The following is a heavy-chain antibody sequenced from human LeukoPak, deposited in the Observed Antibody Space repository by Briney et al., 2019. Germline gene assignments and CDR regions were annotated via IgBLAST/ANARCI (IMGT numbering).Heavy chain of an antibody. J-gene: IGHJ2*01. CDR1: GYTFTSYA. CDR3: ARDYYGDYGGWYFDL. D-gene: IGHD4-17*01. CDR2: INAGNGNT. V-gene: IGHV1-3*01. Sequence: GASVKVSCKASGYTFTSYAMHWVRQAPGQRLEWMGWINAGNGNTKYSQKFQGRVTITRDTSASTAYMELSSLRSEDTAVYYCARDYYGDYGGWYFDLWGRGTLVTVSS.